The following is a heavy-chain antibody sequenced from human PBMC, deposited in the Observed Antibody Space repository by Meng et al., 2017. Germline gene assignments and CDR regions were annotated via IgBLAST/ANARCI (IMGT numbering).Heavy chain of an antibody. CDR1: GGSISSSSYY. V-gene: IGHV4-39*07. D-gene: IGHD2-2*01. CDR2: IYYSGST. Sequence: GSLRLSCTVSGGSISSSSYYWGWIRQPPGKGLEWIGSIYYSGSTYYNPSLKSRVTISVDTSKNQFSLKLSSVTAADTAVYYCARDLIVVVPAAINYYYYGMDVWGQGTTVTGAS. J-gene: IGHJ6*02. CDR3: ARDLIVVVPAAINYYYYGMDV.